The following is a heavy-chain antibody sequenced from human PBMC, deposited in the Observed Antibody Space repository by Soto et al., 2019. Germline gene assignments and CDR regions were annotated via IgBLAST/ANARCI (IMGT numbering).Heavy chain of an antibody. V-gene: IGHV3-74*01. D-gene: IGHD2-2*01. CDR1: GFTFSSYW. CDR2: INSDGSST. Sequence: GGSLRLSCAASGFTFSSYWMHWVRQAPGKGLVWVSRINSDGSSTSYADSVKGRFTISRDNAKNTLYLQMNSLRAEDTAVYYCARDYMLGYCSSTSCYSNWFDPWGQGTLVTVSS. CDR3: ARDYMLGYCSSTSCYSNWFDP. J-gene: IGHJ5*02.